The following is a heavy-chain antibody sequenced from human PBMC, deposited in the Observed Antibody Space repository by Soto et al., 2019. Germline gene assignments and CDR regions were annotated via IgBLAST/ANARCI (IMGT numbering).Heavy chain of an antibody. CDR2: ISYSGST. J-gene: IGHJ3*02. V-gene: IGHV4-31*03. CDR3: ARLLGSGNYLGIFDAFDI. CDR1: GGSITTVGNY. D-gene: IGHD1-26*01. Sequence: QVQLQESGPGLVQPSQTLSLACTVSGGSITTVGNYWSWIRQFPGKGLEWIGHISYSGSTNSNPSLRSRLSMSADTSKNQFSLELSSVTAADTAVYYCARLLGSGNYLGIFDAFDIWGQGTVVTVSS.